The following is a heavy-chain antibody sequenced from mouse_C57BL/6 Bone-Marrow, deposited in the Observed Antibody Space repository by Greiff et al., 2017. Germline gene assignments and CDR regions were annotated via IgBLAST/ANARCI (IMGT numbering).Heavy chain of an antibody. J-gene: IGHJ4*01. CDR2: ISSGSSTM. V-gene: IGHV5-17*01. Sequence: EVQLQESGGGLVKPGGSLKLSCAASGFTFSDYGMHWVRQAPEKGLEWVAYISSGSSTMYYADTVKGRFTISRDNAKNTLFLQMTSLRSEDTAMYYCARRGYGSGYHAMDYWGQGTSVTVSS. CDR3: ARRGYGSGYHAMDY. D-gene: IGHD1-1*01. CDR1: GFTFSDYG.